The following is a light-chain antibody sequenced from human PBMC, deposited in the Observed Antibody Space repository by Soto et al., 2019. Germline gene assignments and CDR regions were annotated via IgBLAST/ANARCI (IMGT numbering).Light chain of an antibody. J-gene: IGKJ3*01. CDR3: QQRSSWPT. Sequence: EIVLTQSPATLSLSPGERATLSCRASQSVGSYLAWYQRKPGQAPRLLIYDASNRATGIPARFSGSGSGTDFTLTINSLEPEDFAVYYCQQRSSWPTFGHWTKVDIK. V-gene: IGKV3-11*01. CDR2: DAS. CDR1: QSVGSY.